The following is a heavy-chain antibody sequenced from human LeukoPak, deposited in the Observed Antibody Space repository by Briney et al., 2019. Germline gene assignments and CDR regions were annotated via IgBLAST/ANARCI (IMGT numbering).Heavy chain of an antibody. CDR1: GFTFSSYE. CDR2: ISSSGCTI. J-gene: IGHJ3*02. Sequence: GSLGLSCAASGFTFSSYEMHWVRQAPGKGLEWVSYISSSGCTIYYADSVKGRFTISRDNAKNSLYLQMNSLRAEDTAVYYCARDRPDYYGSGSYRIPGAFDIWGQGTMVTVSS. CDR3: ARDRPDYYGSGSYRIPGAFDI. D-gene: IGHD3-10*01. V-gene: IGHV3-48*03.